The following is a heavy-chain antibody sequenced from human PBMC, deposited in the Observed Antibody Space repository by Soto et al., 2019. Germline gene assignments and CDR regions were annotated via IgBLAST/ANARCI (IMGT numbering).Heavy chain of an antibody. CDR2: MNPNSGNT. V-gene: IGHV1-8*01. J-gene: IGHJ6*03. CDR1: GYTFTSYD. CDR3: ARGTPGIAIFGVVISNYYYYYMDV. D-gene: IGHD3-3*01. Sequence: ASVKVSCKASGYTFTSYDINWVRQATGQGLEWMGWMNPNSGNTGYAQKFQGRVTMTRNTSISTAYMELSSLRSEDTAVYYCARGTPGIAIFGVVISNYYYYYMDVWGKGTTVTVSS.